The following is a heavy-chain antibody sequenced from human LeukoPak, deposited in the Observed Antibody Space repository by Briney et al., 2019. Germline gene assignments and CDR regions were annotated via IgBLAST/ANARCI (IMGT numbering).Heavy chain of an antibody. CDR3: ARGSSAAAESYFDS. CDR1: GFTFSDYY. V-gene: IGHV3-11*04. J-gene: IGHJ4*02. D-gene: IGHD6-25*01. CDR2: ISSSGSTI. Sequence: PGGSLRLSCAASGFTFSDYYMSWIRQAPGKGLEWVSYISSSGSTIYYADSVKGRFTISRDNAKNSLYLQMNSLRAEDTAIYYCARGSSAAAESYFDSWGQGTLVTVSS.